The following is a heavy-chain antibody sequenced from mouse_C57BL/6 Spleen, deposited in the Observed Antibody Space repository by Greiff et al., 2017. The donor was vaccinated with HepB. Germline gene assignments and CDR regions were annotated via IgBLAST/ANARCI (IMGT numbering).Heavy chain of an antibody. Sequence: EVKLEESGGGLVQPGGSMKLSCVASGFTFSNYWMNWVRQSPEKGLEWVAQIRLKSDNYATHYAESVKGRFTISRDYSKSSVYLQMNNLRAEDTGIYYCTGLTAYYFDYWGQGTTLTVSS. CDR3: TGLTAYYFDY. CDR1: GFTFSNYW. CDR2: IRLKSDNYAT. J-gene: IGHJ2*01. V-gene: IGHV6-3*01. D-gene: IGHD4-1*01.